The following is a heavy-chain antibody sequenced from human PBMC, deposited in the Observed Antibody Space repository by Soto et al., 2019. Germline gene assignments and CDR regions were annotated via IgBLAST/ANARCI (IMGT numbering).Heavy chain of an antibody. Sequence: QVQLVQSGAEVKKPGSSMKVSCKASGGSFSDFAFSWVRQAPGQGPEWMGGIMPLFGRPDYAQKFRDRVTITADESTSTVFVELRSVTSEDTAVYYCATWVRMAGIGNYYYGMDVWGQGTTVTVSS. J-gene: IGHJ6*02. CDR2: IMPLFGRP. D-gene: IGHD6-19*01. CDR1: GGSFSDFA. CDR3: ATWVRMAGIGNYYYGMDV. V-gene: IGHV1-69*12.